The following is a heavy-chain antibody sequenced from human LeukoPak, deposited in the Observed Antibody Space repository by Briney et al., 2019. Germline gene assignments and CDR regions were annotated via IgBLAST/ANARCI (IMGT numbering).Heavy chain of an antibody. D-gene: IGHD2-15*01. CDR1: GGSISGYY. J-gene: IGHJ4*02. CDR2: IYYRGTS. CDR3: ARHYCSGGNCYYFDH. V-gene: IGHV4-59*08. Sequence: PSETLSLTCTVSGGSISGYYWSWIRQPPGQGLEWIGFIYYRGTSKYNPSLMSRVTMSVDTSKNQVSLELSSATAADTAVYYCARHYCSGGNCYYFDHWGQGTLVTVSS.